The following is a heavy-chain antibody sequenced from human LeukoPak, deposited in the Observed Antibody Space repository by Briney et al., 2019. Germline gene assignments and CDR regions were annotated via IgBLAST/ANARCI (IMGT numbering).Heavy chain of an antibody. CDR2: IIPIFGIA. J-gene: IGHJ5*02. Sequence: SVKVSCKASGGTFISYAISWVRQAPGQGLEWMGRIIPIFGIANYAQKFQGRVTITADKSTSTAHMELSSLRSEDTAVYYCARNYGSGTGWFDPWGQGTLVTVSS. D-gene: IGHD3-10*01. CDR1: GGTFISYA. V-gene: IGHV1-69*04. CDR3: ARNYGSGTGWFDP.